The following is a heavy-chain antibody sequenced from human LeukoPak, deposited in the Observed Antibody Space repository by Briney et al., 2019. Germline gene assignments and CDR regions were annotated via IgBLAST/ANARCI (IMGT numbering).Heavy chain of an antibody. CDR1: GGSMSPYH. Sequence: PSETLSLTCTVSGGSMSPYHWGWIRQPPGKGLEWTGYIYYSGSTNYNPSLNSRVTISVDTSKNQFSLRLSSVTAADTAIYYCARAVSGRFDYWGQGALVTVSS. V-gene: IGHV4-59*08. CDR3: ARAVSGRFDY. CDR2: IYYSGST. D-gene: IGHD6-19*01. J-gene: IGHJ4*02.